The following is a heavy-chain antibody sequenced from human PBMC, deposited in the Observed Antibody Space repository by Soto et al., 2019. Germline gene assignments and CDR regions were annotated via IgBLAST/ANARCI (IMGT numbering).Heavy chain of an antibody. V-gene: IGHV3-66*01. CDR3: AREDGVAEKAFDI. J-gene: IGHJ3*02. CDR2: IYSGGST. Sequence: GGSLRLSCAASGFTVSSNYMSWVRQAPGKGLEWVSVIYSGGSTYYADSVKGRFTISRDNSKNTLYLQMNSLRAEDTAVYYCAREDGVAEKAFDIWGQGTMVTVSS. CDR1: GFTVSSNY. D-gene: IGHD3-3*01.